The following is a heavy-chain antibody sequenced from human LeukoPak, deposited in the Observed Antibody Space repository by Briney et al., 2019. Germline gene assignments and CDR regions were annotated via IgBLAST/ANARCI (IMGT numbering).Heavy chain of an antibody. V-gene: IGHV4-59*01. CDR2: TYSSGST. D-gene: IGHD2-15*01. Sequence: SETLSLTCTVSGGSISSYYWSWIRQPPGKGLEWLGYTYSSGSTNYNPSLKSRVTISVDMSKNQFSLKLSSVTAADTAVYYCARVLGSGYSDYWGPGTLVTVSS. CDR3: ARVLGSGYSDY. CDR1: GGSISSYY. J-gene: IGHJ4*02.